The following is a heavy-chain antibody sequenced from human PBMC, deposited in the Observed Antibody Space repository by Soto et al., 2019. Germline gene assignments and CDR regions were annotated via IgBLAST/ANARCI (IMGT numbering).Heavy chain of an antibody. Sequence: PSETLSLTCSVSGGSISSGDYYWSWFRQPPGKGLELIGYIYYRGGTNYNSSLKSRVTISVDTSKNQFSLKLNSVTAADTAVSYCAIATADIWFDPWVQGTLVTVSS. V-gene: IGHV4-30-4*01. CDR3: AIATADIWFDP. J-gene: IGHJ5*02. CDR1: GGSISSGDYY. CDR2: IYYRGGT. D-gene: IGHD2-2*01.